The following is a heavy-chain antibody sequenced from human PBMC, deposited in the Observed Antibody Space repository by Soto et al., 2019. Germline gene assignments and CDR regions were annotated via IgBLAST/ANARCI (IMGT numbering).Heavy chain of an antibody. D-gene: IGHD3-22*01. J-gene: IGHJ4*02. CDR2: ISSSSSTI. V-gene: IGHV3-48*02. CDR3: ARDSPSYYYDSSGYYKGKDY. Sequence: HPGGSLRLSCAASGFTFSSYSMNWVRQAPGKGLEWVSYISSSSSTIYYADSVKGRFTISRDNAKNSLYLQMNSLRDEDTAVYYCARDSPSYYYDSSGYYKGKDYWGQGTLVTVSS. CDR1: GFTFSSYS.